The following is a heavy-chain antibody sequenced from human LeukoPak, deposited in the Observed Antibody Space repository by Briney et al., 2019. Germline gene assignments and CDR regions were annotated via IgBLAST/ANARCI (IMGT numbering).Heavy chain of an antibody. CDR1: GFTFSSYA. CDR3: AREGGNYFYMDV. J-gene: IGHJ6*03. CDR2: ISGSGGST. Sequence: GGSLRLSCAASGFTFSSYAMSWVRQAPGKGLEWVSVISGSGGSTYYADSVKGRFTISRDNSKNTLYLQMNSLRADDAGVYYCAREGGNYFYMDVWGIGTTVTISS. D-gene: IGHD2-15*01. V-gene: IGHV3-23*01.